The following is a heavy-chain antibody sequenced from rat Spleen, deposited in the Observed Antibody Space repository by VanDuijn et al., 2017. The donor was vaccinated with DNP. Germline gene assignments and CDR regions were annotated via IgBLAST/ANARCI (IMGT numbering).Heavy chain of an antibody. CDR3: TRHVLPLRVWDY. CDR1: RFTFNSYW. J-gene: IGHJ2*01. D-gene: IGHD1-4*01. CDR2: INSSGGRT. V-gene: IGHV5-31*01. Sequence: EVQLVESGGDLVQPGRSLKLSCVASRFTFNSYWMTWFRQVPGKGLEWVASINSSGGRTYYPDSVKGRFTISRDNAKSTLYLQMNSLRSEDMATYYCTRHVLPLRVWDYWGQGVMVTVSS.